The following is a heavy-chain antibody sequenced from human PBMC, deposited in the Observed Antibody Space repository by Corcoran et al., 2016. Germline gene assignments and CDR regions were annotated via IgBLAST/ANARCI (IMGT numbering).Heavy chain of an antibody. CDR1: GTSISSHS. J-gene: IGHJ4*02. CDR3: ATGGGDFDY. CDR2: FSTTGIT. Sequence: QPQVPGPGLVKPSETLSLTCAVSGTSISSHSWSWIRQPAGKGLEWIGLFSTTGITKYNPSLKSRVTMSVDTSKNQFSLRLSSVTAADTAVYYCATGGGDFDYWGQGTLVTVSS. V-gene: IGHV4-4*07. D-gene: IGHD3-16*01.